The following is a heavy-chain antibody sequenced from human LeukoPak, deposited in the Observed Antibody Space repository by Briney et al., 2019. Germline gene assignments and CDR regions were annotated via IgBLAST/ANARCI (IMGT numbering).Heavy chain of an antibody. D-gene: IGHD3-16*01. V-gene: IGHV3-23*01. CDR2: ISGDGVSP. CDR3: ARQLGIRYYFDY. J-gene: IGHJ4*02. Sequence: PGGSLRLSCAASGFTFNNYALTWVRQTPGKGLECVSAISGDGVSPYYADSVRGRFTISRDNSKNSLYLQMNSLRAEDTAVYYCARQLGIRYYFDYWGQGSLVTVSS. CDR1: GFTFNNYA.